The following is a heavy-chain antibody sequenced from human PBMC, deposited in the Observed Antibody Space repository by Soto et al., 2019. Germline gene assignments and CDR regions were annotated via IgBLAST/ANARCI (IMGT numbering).Heavy chain of an antibody. CDR2: VGDGGGRT. J-gene: IGHJ3*02. D-gene: IGHD1-26*01. CDR1: GFTFSNYA. Sequence: EVQLVESGGGLVQPGVSLRLSCEASGFTFSNYAMSWVRQGPGKGLEWVSSVGDGGGRTYYADSVKGRFTISRDNSKNRLSLQMNSLRAEDTAVYYCARKGIVEGRTHDAFDIWGQGTMVIVSS. V-gene: IGHV3-23*04. CDR3: ARKGIVEGRTHDAFDI.